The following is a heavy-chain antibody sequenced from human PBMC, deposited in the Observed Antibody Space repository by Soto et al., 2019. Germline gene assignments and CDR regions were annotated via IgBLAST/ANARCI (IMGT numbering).Heavy chain of an antibody. J-gene: IGHJ6*02. CDR1: GFTFSSYS. CDR2: ISSSSSYI. V-gene: IGHV3-21*01. Sequence: PGGSLRLSCAASGFTFSSYSTNWVRQAPGKGLEWVSSISSSSSYIYYADSVKGRFTISRDNAKNSLYLQMNSLRAEDTAVYYCARVHTIDSSSPYYYGMDVWGQGTTVTVSS. D-gene: IGHD6-6*01. CDR3: ARVHTIDSSSPYYYGMDV.